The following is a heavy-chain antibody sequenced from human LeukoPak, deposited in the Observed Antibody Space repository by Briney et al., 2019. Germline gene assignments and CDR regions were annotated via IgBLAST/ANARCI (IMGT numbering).Heavy chain of an antibody. J-gene: IGHJ4*02. Sequence: SETLSLTCTVSGGSISSSSYYWGWIRQPPGKGLEWIGSIYYSGSTYYNPSLKSRVTISVDTSKNQFSLKLSSVTAADTAVYYCARRRRMGSSPRFDYWGQGTLVTVSS. D-gene: IGHD6-6*01. CDR3: ARRRRMGSSPRFDY. CDR1: GGSISSSSYY. V-gene: IGHV4-39*07. CDR2: IYYSGST.